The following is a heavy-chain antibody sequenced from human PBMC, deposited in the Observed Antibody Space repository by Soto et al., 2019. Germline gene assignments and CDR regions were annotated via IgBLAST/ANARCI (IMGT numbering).Heavy chain of an antibody. V-gene: IGHV2-5*01. CDR3: AHSPWGAAPDY. J-gene: IGHJ4*02. CDR1: GFSLSARGVG. CDR2: IYWSDDK. Sequence: QITLKESGPTLVKPTQTLTLTCTFSGFSLSARGVGVGWIRQPPGKALEWLALIYWSDDKRYTPSLKSRLTLTKDTSKNQVVLKMTNMDPVDTATYYCAHSPWGAAPDYWGQGTLVTVSS. D-gene: IGHD3-16*01.